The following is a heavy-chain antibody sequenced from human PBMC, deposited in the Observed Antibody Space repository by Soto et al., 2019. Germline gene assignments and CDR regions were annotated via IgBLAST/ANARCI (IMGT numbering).Heavy chain of an antibody. V-gene: IGHV3-30-3*01. CDR2: ISYDGSNK. CDR1: GFTFSSYA. D-gene: IGHD3-3*02. CDR3: ARDLAGRGISHYYYSGMDV. J-gene: IGHJ6*02. Sequence: QVQLVESGGGVVQPGRSLRLSCAASGFTFSSYAMHWVRQAPGKGLEWVAVISYDGSNKYYADSVKGRFTISRDNSKNTLYRRMNSLRAEDTAVYYCARDLAGRGISHYYYSGMDVWGQGTTVTVSS.